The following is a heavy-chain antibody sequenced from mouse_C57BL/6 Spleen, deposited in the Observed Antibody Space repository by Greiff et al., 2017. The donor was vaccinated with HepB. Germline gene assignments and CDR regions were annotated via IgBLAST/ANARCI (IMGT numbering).Heavy chain of an antibody. D-gene: IGHD1-1*01. CDR2: ISSGGDYI. CDR3: TRETVGDYYYAMDY. V-gene: IGHV5-9-1*02. J-gene: IGHJ4*01. CDR1: GFTFSSYA. Sequence: EVHLVESGEGLVKPGGSLKLSCAASGFTFSSYAMSWVRQTPEKRLEWVAYISSGGDYIYYADTVKGRFTISRDNGRNTLYLQMSSLKSEDTDMYYCTRETVGDYYYAMDYWGQGTSVTVSS.